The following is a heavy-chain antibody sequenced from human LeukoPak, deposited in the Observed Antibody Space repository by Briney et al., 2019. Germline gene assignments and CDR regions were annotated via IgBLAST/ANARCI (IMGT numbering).Heavy chain of an antibody. J-gene: IGHJ3*02. D-gene: IGHD3-22*01. CDR3: AKRTDTSGNRGGALDI. Sequence: ASVKVSCKASGYTFTSYDFNWVRQATGQRPEWMGWMSPNSGDTGYAQKFQDRVTMTRNTSISTAYMELSSLRSDDTAVYYCAKRTDTSGNRGGALDIWGQGTMVAVSS. CDR1: GYTFTSYD. V-gene: IGHV1-8*01. CDR2: MSPNSGDT.